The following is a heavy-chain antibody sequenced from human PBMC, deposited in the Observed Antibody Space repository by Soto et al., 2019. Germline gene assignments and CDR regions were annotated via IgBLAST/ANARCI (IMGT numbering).Heavy chain of an antibody. CDR2: IWYDGSNK. J-gene: IGHJ6*02. Sequence: PGGSLRLSCAASGFTFSSYVMHWVRQAPGKGLEWVAVIWYDGSNKYYADSVKGRFTISRDNSKNTLYLQMNSPRAEDTAVYYCARDGGSYGYRASYGMDVWGQGTTVTVSS. V-gene: IGHV3-33*01. D-gene: IGHD5-18*01. CDR3: ARDGGSYGYRASYGMDV. CDR1: GFTFSSYV.